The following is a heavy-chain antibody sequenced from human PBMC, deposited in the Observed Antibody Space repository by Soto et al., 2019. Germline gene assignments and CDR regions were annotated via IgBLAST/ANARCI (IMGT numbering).Heavy chain of an antibody. V-gene: IGHV1-69*12. CDR1: GGAFNNYA. CDR2: IIPMYPIS. D-gene: IGHD4-17*01. Sequence: QVQLVQSGAEVKKPGSSVKVSCKASGGAFNNYAISWVRQAPGQGLEWMGGIIPMYPISDYGEKFQGKITITADESTSTVYIELSSLTSDDTAVDYCARGGVTVTYPCALDVCCQGPTVPVS. J-gene: IGHJ6*02. CDR3: ARGGVTVTYPCALDV.